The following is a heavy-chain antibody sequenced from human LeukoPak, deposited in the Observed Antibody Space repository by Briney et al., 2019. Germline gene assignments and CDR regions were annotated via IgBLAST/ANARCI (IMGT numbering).Heavy chain of an antibody. CDR3: AKRGVVIRVILVGFHKEAYYFDS. CDR2: ISGSGGTT. CDR1: GITLSNYG. D-gene: IGHD3-22*01. J-gene: IGHJ4*02. V-gene: IGHV3-23*01. Sequence: GGSLRLSCAVSGITLSNYGMSWVRQAPGKGLEWVTGISGSGGTTNYADSVKGRFTISRDNPKNTLFLHMNSLRAEDTAVYFCAKRGVVIRVILVGFHKEAYYFDSWGQGALVTVSS.